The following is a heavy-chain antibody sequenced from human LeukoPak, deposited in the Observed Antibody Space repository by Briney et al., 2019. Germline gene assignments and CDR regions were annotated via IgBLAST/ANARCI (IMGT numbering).Heavy chain of an antibody. CDR2: IYYSGST. D-gene: IGHD5-18*01. Sequence: SETLSLTCTVSGGSMSSNYWSWIRQPPGKGLEWIGYIYYSGSTNYNPSLKSRVTISVDTSKNQISLKLNSVTAADTAVYYCARRDTTMVTFAFDIWGQGTMVTVSS. CDR1: GGSMSSNY. CDR3: ARRDTTMVTFAFDI. V-gene: IGHV4-59*01. J-gene: IGHJ3*02.